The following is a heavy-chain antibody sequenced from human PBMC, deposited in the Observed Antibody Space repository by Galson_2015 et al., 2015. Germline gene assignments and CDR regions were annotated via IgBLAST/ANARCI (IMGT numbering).Heavy chain of an antibody. CDR2: ISDSGRII. D-gene: IGHD2-15*01. CDR3: ARPPFPCSGGSCGRALSNY. Sequence: SLRLSCAGSGFTFSSYDMNWVRQAPGKGLEWVSYISDSGRIIYYGDSVKGRFTISRDNAKNSLYLQMNSLRVEDTAVYYCARPPFPCSGGSCGRALSNYWGQGILVSVSS. J-gene: IGHJ4*02. V-gene: IGHV3-48*03. CDR1: GFTFSSYD.